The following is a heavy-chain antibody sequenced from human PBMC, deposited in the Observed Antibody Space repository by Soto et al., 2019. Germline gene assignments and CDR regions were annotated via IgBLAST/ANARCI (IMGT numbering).Heavy chain of an antibody. CDR3: ARDTLGSLDHDYFDY. V-gene: IGHV4-38-2*02. D-gene: IGHD1-26*01. Sequence: SDTLSLTCAVSGYSISSGYYWGWIRQPPGKGLEWIGSIYHSGSTYYTPSLKSRVTISVDTSKNQFSLKLSSVTAADTAVYYCARDTLGSLDHDYFDYWGQGTLVTVSS. CDR2: IYHSGST. J-gene: IGHJ4*02. CDR1: GYSISSGYY.